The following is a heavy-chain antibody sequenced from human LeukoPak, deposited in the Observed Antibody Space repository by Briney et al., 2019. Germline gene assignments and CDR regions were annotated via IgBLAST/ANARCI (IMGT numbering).Heavy chain of an antibody. D-gene: IGHD6-13*01. CDR3: ARCGSSSYYYYYMDV. V-gene: IGHV3-11*04. Sequence: PGGSLRLSCVASGFTFSDYYMSWIRQAPGKGLEWVSYISSSGSTIYYADSVKGRFTISRDNAKNSLYLQMNSLRAEDTAVYYCARCGSSSYYYYYMDVWGKGTTVTVSS. CDR1: GFTFSDYY. J-gene: IGHJ6*03. CDR2: ISSSGSTI.